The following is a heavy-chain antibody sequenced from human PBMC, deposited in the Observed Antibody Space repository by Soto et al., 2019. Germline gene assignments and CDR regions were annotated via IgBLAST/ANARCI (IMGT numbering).Heavy chain of an antibody. V-gene: IGHV1-2*02. CDR2: INPNNGGT. CDR1: GFTFTGYY. D-gene: IGHD3-10*01. J-gene: IGHJ5*02. CDR3: VREGYTPSGKRIGFDP. Sequence: QVQLVQSGTEVKKPGASVKVSCKASGFTFTGYYVHWVRQAPGQGLEWMGWINPNNGGTNYAGNFQGRVTMTGDTSIGTVYMEITRLRSDDTAVYYCVREGYTPSGKRIGFDPWGQGTLVTVSS.